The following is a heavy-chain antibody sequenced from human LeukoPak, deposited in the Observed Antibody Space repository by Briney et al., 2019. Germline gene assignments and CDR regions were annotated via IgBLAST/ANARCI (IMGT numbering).Heavy chain of an antibody. D-gene: IGHD6-13*01. Sequence: GGSLRLSCAAPGFTFSSYSMNWVRQAPGKGLEWVSSISSISSYIYYADSVKGRFTISRDNAKNSLYLQMNSLRAEDTAVYYCARGGKRIAAAGTGGRLDYWGQGTLVTVSS. CDR3: ARGGKRIAAAGTGGRLDY. J-gene: IGHJ4*02. CDR2: ISSISSYI. V-gene: IGHV3-21*01. CDR1: GFTFSSYS.